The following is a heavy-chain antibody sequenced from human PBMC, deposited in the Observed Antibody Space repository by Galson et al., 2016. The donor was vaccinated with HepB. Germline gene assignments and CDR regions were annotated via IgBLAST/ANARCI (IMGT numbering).Heavy chain of an antibody. V-gene: IGHV3-23*01. CDR2: NSGSGETT. CDR1: GFTFSSFA. D-gene: IGHD4-11*01. CDR3: ARGLGSTNYGLDV. J-gene: IGHJ6*02. Sequence: SLRLSCAGSGFTFSSFAMSWVRQAPGKGLEWVSGNSGSGETTYYADSVKGRFAISRDNSKNTLYLQMLSLGAEDTAVYYCARGLGSTNYGLDVWGQGTTVTVS.